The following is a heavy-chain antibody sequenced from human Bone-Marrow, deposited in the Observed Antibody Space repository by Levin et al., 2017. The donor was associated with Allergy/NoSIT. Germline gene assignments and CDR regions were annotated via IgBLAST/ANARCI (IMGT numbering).Heavy chain of an antibody. J-gene: IGHJ4*02. CDR3: ARSEGVRRSPYYFDY. CDR1: GFTFSGYW. V-gene: IGHV3-7*04. D-gene: IGHD3-16*01. Sequence: RTGGSLRLSCAASGFTFSGYWMNWVRQAPGKGLEWVANIKQDGSEKYYVGSVKGRFTISRDNARNSLYLQMNSLRAEDTAVFYCARSEGVRRSPYYFDYWRQGTLVTVSS. CDR2: IKQDGSEK.